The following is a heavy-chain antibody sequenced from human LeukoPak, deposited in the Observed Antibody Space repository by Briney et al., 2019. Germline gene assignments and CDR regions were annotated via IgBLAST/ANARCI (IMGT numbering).Heavy chain of an antibody. CDR2: ISSSSSYI. D-gene: IGHD1-1*01. CDR1: GFTFSSYS. J-gene: IGHJ4*02. V-gene: IGHV3-21*04. Sequence: GGSLRLSCAASGFTFSSYSMNWVRQAPGKGLGWVSSISSSSSYIYYADSVKGRFTISRDNAKNSLYLQMNSLRAEDTAIYYCAKGLEKESRLDYWGQGTLVTVSS. CDR3: AKGLEKESRLDY.